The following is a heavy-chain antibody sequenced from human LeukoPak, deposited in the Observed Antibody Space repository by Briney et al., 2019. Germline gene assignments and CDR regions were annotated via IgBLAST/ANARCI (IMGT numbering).Heavy chain of an antibody. D-gene: IGHD2-2*01. CDR1: GFTFSSYA. V-gene: IGHV3-30*01. J-gene: IGHJ4*02. CDR2: ISYDGSNK. CDR3: ARGNEIVVVPATPDY. Sequence: PGGSLRLSCAASGFTFSSYAMHWVRQAPGKGLEWVAVISYDGSNKYYADSVKGRFTISRDNSKNALYLQMNSLRAEDTAVYYCARGNEIVVVPATPDYWRQGTLVTVSS.